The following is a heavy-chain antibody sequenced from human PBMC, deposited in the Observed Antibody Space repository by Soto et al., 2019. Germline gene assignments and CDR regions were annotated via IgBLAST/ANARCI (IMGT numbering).Heavy chain of an antibody. V-gene: IGHV1-18*01. J-gene: IGHJ4*02. Sequence: ASVKVSCKASGYSFTSYGISWVRQAPGQGLEWMGWISAYNGNTNYAQKLQGRVTMTTDTSTSTAYMELRSLRAEDTAVYYCAARREAFDYWGQGTLVTVSS. CDR3: AARREAFDY. CDR2: ISAYNGNT. CDR1: GYSFTSYG. D-gene: IGHD1-26*01.